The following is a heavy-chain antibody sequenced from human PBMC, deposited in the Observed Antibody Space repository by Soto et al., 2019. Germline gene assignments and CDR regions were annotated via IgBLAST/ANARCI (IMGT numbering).Heavy chain of an antibody. J-gene: IGHJ6*02. V-gene: IGHV4-59*12. CDR3: ARDPWNQTWIEGDYYDGMDV. D-gene: IGHD5-12*01. CDR2: IYYSGST. CDR1: GGSIRSYY. Sequence: SETLSLTCTVSGGSIRSYYWIWIRQPPGKGLEWIGYIYYSGSTNYNPSLKSRVTISVGTSKNQFSLKLSSVTAADTAVYYCARDPWNQTWIEGDYYDGMDVWGQGTTVTVSS.